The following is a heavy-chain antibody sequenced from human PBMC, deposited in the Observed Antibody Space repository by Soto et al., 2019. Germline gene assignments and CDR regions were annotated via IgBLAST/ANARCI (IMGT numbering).Heavy chain of an antibody. J-gene: IGHJ4*02. D-gene: IGHD2-21*02. V-gene: IGHV1-2*02. CDR1: GYSFTGHG. CDR2: INPNNGGT. Sequence: QVQLVQSGAEVKEPGASVKVSCETTGYSFTGHGIHWVRQAPGQGLEWMGWINPNNGGTSYAQKFQGRVTLTRDTSINTAFMELSRLRSDDTAVYYCAREVTGDPNSWGQGTMFTVSS. CDR3: AREVTGDPNS.